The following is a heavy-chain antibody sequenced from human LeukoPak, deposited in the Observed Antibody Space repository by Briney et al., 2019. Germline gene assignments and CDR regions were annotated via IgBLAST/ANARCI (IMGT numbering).Heavy chain of an antibody. CDR3: TSGSDPKKVGY. CDR2: IYHTGTT. Sequence: SETLSLTCRVSGDSISGHDSYWTFIRQHPGKAPEWIGYIYHTGTTSYNPSLQSRVSISLDTSKNQFSLTLTSVTAADTAVYYCTSGSDPKKVGYWGQGTLVTVSS. D-gene: IGHD1-1*01. V-gene: IGHV4-31*03. CDR1: GDSISGHDSY. J-gene: IGHJ4*02.